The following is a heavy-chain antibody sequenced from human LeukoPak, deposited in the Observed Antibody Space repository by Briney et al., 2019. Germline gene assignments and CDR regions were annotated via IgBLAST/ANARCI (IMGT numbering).Heavy chain of an antibody. Sequence: SQTLSLTCTVSGGSISSGDYYWSWIRQPPGKGLEWIGYIYCCGSTYYNPSLKSRLTISVDTSKSQFSLKLSSVTAADTAVYYCARDVMGTMVRRGFDPWGQGTLVTVPS. D-gene: IGHD3-10*01. CDR3: ARDVMGTMVRRGFDP. CDR1: GGSISSGDYY. CDR2: IYCCGST. V-gene: IGHV4-30-4*08. J-gene: IGHJ5*02.